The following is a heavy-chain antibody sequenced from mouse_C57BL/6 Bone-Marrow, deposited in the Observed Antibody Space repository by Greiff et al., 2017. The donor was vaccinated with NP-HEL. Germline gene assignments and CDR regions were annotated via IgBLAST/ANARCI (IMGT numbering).Heavy chain of an antibody. J-gene: IGHJ3*01. CDR3: ASPYYYGSPWFAY. V-gene: IGHV5-17*01. D-gene: IGHD1-1*01. Sequence: DVHLVESGGGLVKPGGSLKLSCAASGFTFSDYGMHWVRQAPEKGLEWVAYISSGSSTIYYADTVKGRFTISRDNAKNTLFLQMTSLRSEDTAMDYCASPYYYGSPWFAYWGQGTLVTVSA. CDR1: GFTFSDYG. CDR2: ISSGSSTI.